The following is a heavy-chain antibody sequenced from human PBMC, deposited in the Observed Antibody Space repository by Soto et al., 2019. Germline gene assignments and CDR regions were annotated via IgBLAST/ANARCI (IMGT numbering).Heavy chain of an antibody. CDR3: ARTPGYDFWSGYGKYNWFDP. D-gene: IGHD3-3*01. CDR2: MNPNSGNT. CDR1: GYTFTSYD. V-gene: IGHV1-8*01. Sequence: ASVKVSCKASGYTFTSYDINWVRQATGQGLEWMGWMNPNSGNTGYAQKLQGRVTMTRNTSISTAYMELSSLRSEDTAVYYCARTPGYDFWSGYGKYNWFDPWGQGTLVTVSS. J-gene: IGHJ5*02.